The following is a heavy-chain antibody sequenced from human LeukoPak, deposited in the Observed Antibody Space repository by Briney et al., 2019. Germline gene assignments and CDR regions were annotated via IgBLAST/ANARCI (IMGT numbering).Heavy chain of an antibody. CDR3: ARDQGSYYDILTGYYSPPSYGMDV. CDR1: GGSISSYY. Sequence: SETLSLTCTVSGGSISSYYWSWIRQPAGKGLEWIGRIYTSGSTNYNPSLKSRVTMSVDTSKNQFSLKLSSVTAADTAVYYCARDQGSYYDILTGYYSPPSYGMDVWGQGTTVTVSS. V-gene: IGHV4-4*07. J-gene: IGHJ6*02. CDR2: IYTSGST. D-gene: IGHD3-9*01.